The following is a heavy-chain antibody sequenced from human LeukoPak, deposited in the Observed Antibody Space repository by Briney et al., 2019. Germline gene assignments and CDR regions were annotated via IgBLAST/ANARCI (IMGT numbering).Heavy chain of an antibody. V-gene: IGHV3-23*01. J-gene: IGHJ4*02. CDR2: ISGSGGST. D-gene: IGHD2-21*02. CDR3: AKPPYCGGDCYSGFDY. CDR1: GFTFSSYA. Sequence: GGSLRLSCAASGFTFSSYAMSWVRQAPGKGLEWVSAISGSGGSTYYADSVKGRFTISRDNFKNTLYLQMNSLRAEDTAVYYCAKPPYCGGDCYSGFDYWGQGTLVTVSS.